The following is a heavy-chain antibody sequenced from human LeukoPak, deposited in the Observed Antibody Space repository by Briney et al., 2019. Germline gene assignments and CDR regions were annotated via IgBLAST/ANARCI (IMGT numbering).Heavy chain of an antibody. D-gene: IGHD3-22*01. J-gene: IGHJ5*02. Sequence: ASVKVSCKASGYTFTCYYMHWVRQAPGQGLEWMGWINPNSGGTNYAQKFQGRVTMTRDTSISTAYMELSRLRSDDTAVYYCAGGYGDYPYDSSGYPNWFDPWGQGTLVTVSS. CDR3: AGGYGDYPYDSSGYPNWFDP. CDR1: GYTFTCYY. V-gene: IGHV1-2*02. CDR2: INPNSGGT.